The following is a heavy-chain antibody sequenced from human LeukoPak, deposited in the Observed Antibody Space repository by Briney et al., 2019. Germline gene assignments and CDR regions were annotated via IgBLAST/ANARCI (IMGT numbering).Heavy chain of an antibody. CDR2: INPGGTEK. V-gene: IGHV3-7*01. D-gene: IGHD3-16*01. Sequence: GGSLRLSCAASGFRFGSDWMSWVRQAPGKGLEWVANINPGGTEKYYVDPVKGRFTISRDNDKNLLYLQLNRLRAEDTAVYYCARYYDPPVGDAFDIWGQGTMVTVSS. CDR3: ARYYDPPVGDAFDI. CDR1: GFRFGSDW. J-gene: IGHJ3*02.